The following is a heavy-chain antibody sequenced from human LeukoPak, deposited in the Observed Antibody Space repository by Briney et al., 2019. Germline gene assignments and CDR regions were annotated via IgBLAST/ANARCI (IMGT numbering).Heavy chain of an antibody. CDR2: ISSSGSTI. Sequence: GGSLRLSCAASGFTFSDYYMSWIRQAPGKGLEWVSYISSSGSTIYYADSVKGRFTISRDNAKNSPYLQMNSLRAEDTAVYYCARDLKELGYGSGSYEDYYYYGMDVWGQGTTVTVSS. V-gene: IGHV3-11*01. CDR3: ARDLKELGYGSGSYEDYYYYGMDV. D-gene: IGHD3-10*01. J-gene: IGHJ6*02. CDR1: GFTFSDYY.